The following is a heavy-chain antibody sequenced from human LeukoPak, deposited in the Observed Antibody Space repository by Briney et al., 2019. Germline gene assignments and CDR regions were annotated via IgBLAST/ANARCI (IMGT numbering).Heavy chain of an antibody. J-gene: IGHJ5*02. CDR1: GYTLTSYG. Sequence: ASVKVSCKASGYTLTSYGMSWVRQAPGQGLEWMGWISAYNGNTNYAQKLQGRVTMTTDTSTSTAYMELRSLRSDDTAVYYCARSFWSGYYLLDPWGQGTLVTVSS. CDR2: ISAYNGNT. D-gene: IGHD3-3*01. CDR3: ARSFWSGYYLLDP. V-gene: IGHV1-18*01.